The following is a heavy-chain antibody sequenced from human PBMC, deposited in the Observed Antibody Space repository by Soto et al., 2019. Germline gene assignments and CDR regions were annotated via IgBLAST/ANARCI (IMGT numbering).Heavy chain of an antibody. D-gene: IGHD5-12*01. V-gene: IGHV1-46*01. CDR1: GYTFTSYY. J-gene: IGHJ6*02. CDR2: INPSGGST. CDR3: AREAATIILGYYYYGMDV. Sequence: QVQLVQSGAEVKKPGASVKVFCKASGYTFTSYYMHWVRQAPGQGLEWMGIINPSGGSTSYAQKFQGRVTMTRDTSTSTVYMELSSLRSEDTAVYYCAREAATIILGYYYYGMDVWGQWTTVTVSS.